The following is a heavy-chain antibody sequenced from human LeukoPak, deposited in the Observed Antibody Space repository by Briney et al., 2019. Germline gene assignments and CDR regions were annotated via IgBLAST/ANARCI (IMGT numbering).Heavy chain of an antibody. Sequence: ASVKVSCKASGGTFSSYAISWVRQAPGQGLEWMGGIIPIFGTANYAQKFQGRVTITADESTSTAYMELSSLRSEDTAVYYCAGPRTAAAGKYGPARDAFDIWGQGTMVTVSS. CDR2: IIPIFGTA. CDR3: AGPRTAAAGKYGPARDAFDI. J-gene: IGHJ3*02. D-gene: IGHD6-13*01. V-gene: IGHV1-69*13. CDR1: GGTFSSYA.